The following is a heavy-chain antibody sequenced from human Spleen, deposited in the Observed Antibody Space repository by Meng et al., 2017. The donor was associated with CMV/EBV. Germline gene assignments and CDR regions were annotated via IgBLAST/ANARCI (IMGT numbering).Heavy chain of an antibody. J-gene: IGHJ6*02. D-gene: IGHD6-6*01. CDR2: FNPGGENA. V-gene: IGHV1-46*01. Sequence: ASVKVSCKASAYTFTNYYLHWVRQAPGQGLEWMGVFNPGGENATYAQKFQDRVTMTTDTSTSTAYMELRSLRSDDTAVYYCARRSSSKGARYYYGMDVWGQGTTVTVSS. CDR3: ARRSSSKGARYYYGMDV. CDR1: AYTFTNYY.